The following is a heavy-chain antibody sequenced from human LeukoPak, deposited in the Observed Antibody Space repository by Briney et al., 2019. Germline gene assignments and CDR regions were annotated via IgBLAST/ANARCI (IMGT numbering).Heavy chain of an antibody. CDR3: ARDADTSEFFSWLDL. V-gene: IGHV3-30-3*01. J-gene: IGHJ5*02. D-gene: IGHD3-22*01. Sequence: GGSLRLSCTASGFTFSAYTMHWVRQAPGKGLEWVSLVSFDGIIQYYADSVKGRFTISRDNSKNTLYLQMNSLRAEDSAVYYCARDADTSEFFSWLDLWGQGTLVTVSS. CDR2: VSFDGIIQ. CDR1: GFTFSAYT.